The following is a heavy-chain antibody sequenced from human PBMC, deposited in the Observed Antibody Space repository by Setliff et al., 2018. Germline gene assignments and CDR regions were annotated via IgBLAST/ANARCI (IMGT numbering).Heavy chain of an antibody. D-gene: IGHD3-3*01. CDR3: ARDRFYNSWSGTSITAPHDAFDI. V-gene: IGHV1-46*03. CDR1: GGTFSNYG. Sequence: ASVKVSCKASGGTFSNYGISWVRQAPGQGLEWMGIINPSGGLTRYAQKFQGRVTMTGDTSTSTVYMEVSSLRSEDTAVYFCARDRFYNSWSGTSITAPHDAFDIWGQGTMVTVSS. CDR2: INPSGGLT. J-gene: IGHJ3*02.